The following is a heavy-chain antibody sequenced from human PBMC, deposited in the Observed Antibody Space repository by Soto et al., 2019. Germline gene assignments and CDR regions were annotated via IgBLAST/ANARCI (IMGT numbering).Heavy chain of an antibody. J-gene: IGHJ5*02. V-gene: IGHV4-61*01. Sequence: SETLSLTCTVSGGSVSSGSYYWSWIRQPPGKGLEWIGYIYYSGSTNYNPSLKSRVTISVDTSKNQFSLKLSSVTAADTSVYYCARGSFSSSSSWFDPWGRGTLVTVSS. D-gene: IGHD6-6*01. CDR2: IYYSGST. CDR1: GGSVSSGSYY. CDR3: ARGSFSSSSSWFDP.